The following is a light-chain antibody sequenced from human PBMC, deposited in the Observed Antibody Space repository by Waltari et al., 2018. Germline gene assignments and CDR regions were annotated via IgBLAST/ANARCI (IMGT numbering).Light chain of an antibody. J-gene: IGLJ2*01. Sequence: QSALTQPPSASGSPGQSVTISCTGTPSDIGGYKFVSWFQQHPGKAPKLVIYDVSERPSGVPDRFSGSKSGSTATLTVSGLQAEDEADYYCSSYGGKNKLIFGGGTTLTVL. CDR2: DVS. CDR3: SSYGGKNKLI. V-gene: IGLV2-8*01. CDR1: PSDIGGYKF.